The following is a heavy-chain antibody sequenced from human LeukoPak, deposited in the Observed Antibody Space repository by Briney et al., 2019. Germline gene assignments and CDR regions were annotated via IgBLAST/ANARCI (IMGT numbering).Heavy chain of an antibody. Sequence: ASVKVSCKASGLTFRTSAMQWVRQTRGQGLEWTGWTVLGSGDTNYAQSLKERVTITRDMSTSTAYMELSSLRSEDTAMYYCAAGFSNHGYIYWGQGTLVTVSS. CDR1: GLTFRTSA. J-gene: IGHJ4*02. D-gene: IGHD6-13*01. CDR3: AAGFSNHGYIY. CDR2: TVLGSGDT. V-gene: IGHV1-58*02.